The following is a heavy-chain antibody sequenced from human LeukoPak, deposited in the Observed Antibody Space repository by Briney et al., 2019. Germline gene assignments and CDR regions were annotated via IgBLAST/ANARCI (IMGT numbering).Heavy chain of an antibody. D-gene: IGHD3-22*01. Sequence: SETLSLTCTVSGGSISSYYWSWIRQPAGKGLEWIGLIRTSGSTSYNPSLKSRVTMSVDTSKNQFSLKLSSVTAADTAVYYCARDTYYYDSSGFLSGDYWGQGTLVTVSS. J-gene: IGHJ4*02. CDR2: IRTSGST. V-gene: IGHV4-4*07. CDR1: GGSISSYY. CDR3: ARDTYYYDSSGFLSGDY.